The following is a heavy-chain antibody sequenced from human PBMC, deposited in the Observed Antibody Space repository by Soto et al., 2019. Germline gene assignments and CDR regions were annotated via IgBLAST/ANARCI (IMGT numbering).Heavy chain of an antibody. Sequence: EVQLVESGGGLVQPGGSLRLSCADSGFILRNYWMSWVRQAPGMGLQWVASIKEDGSEKYYVDPVKGRFTISRENAKNSLYLQMNSVGAEDTAVYYCARYRSLDTWGQGILVTVSS. D-gene: IGHD3-16*02. V-gene: IGHV3-7*03. CDR1: GFILRNYW. J-gene: IGHJ5*02. CDR2: IKEDGSEK. CDR3: ARYRSLDT.